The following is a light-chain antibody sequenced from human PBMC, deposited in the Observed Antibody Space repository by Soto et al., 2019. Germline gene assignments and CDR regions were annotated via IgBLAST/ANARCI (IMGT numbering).Light chain of an antibody. CDR2: GAS. V-gene: IGKV3-20*01. J-gene: IGKJ1*01. Sequence: EIVLTQSPGTLSLSPGDRATLSCRASQSFGSSYLAWYQKKPGQAPRLLIFGASTRATGIPDRFSGSGSRTYFTLNISRLEPEDFSVCYCQQFGSSPWTFGQGTKVEIK. CDR1: QSFGSSY. CDR3: QQFGSSPWT.